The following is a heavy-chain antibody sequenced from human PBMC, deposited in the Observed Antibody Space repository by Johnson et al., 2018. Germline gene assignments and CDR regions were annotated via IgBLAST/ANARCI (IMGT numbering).Heavy chain of an antibody. D-gene: IGHD3-10*01. CDR1: GFPFSSYG. CDR2: ISYDGSNK. CDR3: AKGDYFGRSALAEYFQH. V-gene: IGHV3-30*18. J-gene: IGHJ1*01. Sequence: QVQLVESGGGVVQPGRSLRLSCAASGFPFSSYGMHWGRQAPGKGLEWVALISYDGSNKYYADSVQGRFTISRDNSKNTLYLQMNSLSAEDTAVYYCAKGDYFGRSALAEYFQHWGQGTLVTVSS.